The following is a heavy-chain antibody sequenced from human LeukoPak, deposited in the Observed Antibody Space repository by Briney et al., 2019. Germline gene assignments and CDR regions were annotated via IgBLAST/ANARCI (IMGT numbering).Heavy chain of an antibody. D-gene: IGHD3-3*01. CDR3: ARVDGGYDASYYYMDV. CDR2: IYTSGST. J-gene: IGHJ6*03. Sequence: SETLSLTCTVSGGSISSYYWSWIRQPAGKGLEWIGRIYTSGSTNYNPSLKSRVTMSVDTSKNQFSLKLSSVTAADTAVYYCARVDGGYDASYYYMDVWGKGTTVTVSS. V-gene: IGHV4-4*07. CDR1: GGSISSYY.